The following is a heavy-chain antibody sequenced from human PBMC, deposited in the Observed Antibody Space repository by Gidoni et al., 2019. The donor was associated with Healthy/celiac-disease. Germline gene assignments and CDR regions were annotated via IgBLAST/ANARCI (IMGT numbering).Heavy chain of an antibody. D-gene: IGHD1-26*01. V-gene: IGHV3-21*01. CDR1: GFTFRSYS. Sequence: EVQLVESGGGLVKPGGSLRLSCAASGFTFRSYSMNWVRQAPGKGLEWVSSISSSSSYIYYADSVKGRFTISRDNAKNSLYLQMNSLRAEDTAVYYCARDRGELGDYYYYYGMDVWGQGTTVTVSS. CDR3: ARDRGELGDYYYYYGMDV. CDR2: ISSSSSYI. J-gene: IGHJ6*02.